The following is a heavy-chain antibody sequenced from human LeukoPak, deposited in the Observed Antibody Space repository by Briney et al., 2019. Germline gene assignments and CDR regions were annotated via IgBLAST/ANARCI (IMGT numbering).Heavy chain of an antibody. CDR1: GFTFSSYS. V-gene: IGHV3-30-3*02. D-gene: IGHD1-26*01. CDR2: ILVDGNNK. J-gene: IGHJ4*02. Sequence: PGGSLRLSCAASGFTFSSYSIHWVRQAPGKGLEWVAVILVDGNNKYYADSVKGRFTISRDNSKNTLYLQMNSLRVEDTAVYYCAKQSAGSYYNYFGYWGQGILVTVSS. CDR3: AKQSAGSYYNYFGY.